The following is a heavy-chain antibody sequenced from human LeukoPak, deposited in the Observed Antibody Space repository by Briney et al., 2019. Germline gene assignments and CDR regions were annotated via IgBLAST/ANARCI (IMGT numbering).Heavy chain of an antibody. D-gene: IGHD6-6*01. CDR2: ISGYNGNT. Sequence: ASVKVSCKASGYTFTNYGISWVRQGPGQGLEWMGWISGYNGNTNYAQKVQGRVTMTTDTSTSTAYMELRSLRFDDTAVYYCARASSSNWFDPWGQGTLVTVSS. V-gene: IGHV1-18*01. CDR3: ARASSSNWFDP. J-gene: IGHJ5*02. CDR1: GYTFTNYG.